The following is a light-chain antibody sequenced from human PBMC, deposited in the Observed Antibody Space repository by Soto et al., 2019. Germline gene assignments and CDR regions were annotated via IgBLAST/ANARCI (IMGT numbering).Light chain of an antibody. V-gene: IGKV3-15*01. J-gene: IGKJ4*01. CDR2: GAS. Sequence: EIVMTQSPATLSVSPGERVTLSCSASQSVDSNLAWYRQESGQAPRLLIYGASTRATGVPARFSGSGSGTEFTLTISSLQSEDFAVYYCQQYNTWPLLFGGGTKVEIQ. CDR1: QSVDSN. CDR3: QQYNTWPLL.